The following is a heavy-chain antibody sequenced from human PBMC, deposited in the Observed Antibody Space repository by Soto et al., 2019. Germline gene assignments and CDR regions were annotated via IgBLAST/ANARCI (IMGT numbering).Heavy chain of an antibody. V-gene: IGHV4-38-2*01. D-gene: IGHD1-26*01. CDR2: IYHIGST. CDR1: GYSISSGYY. Sequence: SETLSLTCAVSGYSISSGYYWGWIRQPPGKGLEWIGSIYHIGSTYYRPSLKSRVTISVDTSKNQVSLKVTSVTAADTAVYHCARGGQDPLGDRPFGYWGQGTLVTLSS. J-gene: IGHJ4*02. CDR3: ARGGQDPLGDRPFGY.